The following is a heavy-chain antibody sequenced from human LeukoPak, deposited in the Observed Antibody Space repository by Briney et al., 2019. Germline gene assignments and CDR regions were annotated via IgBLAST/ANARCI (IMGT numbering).Heavy chain of an antibody. CDR3: VREFPYYYYMDV. V-gene: IGHV3-66*01. CDR2: IYSGGRT. J-gene: IGHJ6*03. D-gene: IGHD3-10*01. CDR1: GFTVSSNY. Sequence: GGSLRLSCAASGFTVSSNYMSWVRQAPGKGLEWVSVIYSGGRTYYADSVKGRFTISRDNSKNTLYLQMNSLRAEDTAVYYCVREFPYYYYMDVWGKGTTVTISS.